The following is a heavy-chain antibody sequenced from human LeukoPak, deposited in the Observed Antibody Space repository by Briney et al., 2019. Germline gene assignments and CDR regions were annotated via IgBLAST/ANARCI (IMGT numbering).Heavy chain of an antibody. V-gene: IGHV3-15*01. CDR1: GFTFTNAW. Sequence: GGSLRLSCEASGFTFTNAWMNWVRQAPGKGPEWVGRMKSKRDGGATEYAAPVKGRFTISRDDSKNTVYLQMNSLKTEDTGVYYCAKSFWWFGEFSPFDYWGQGTLVTVSS. CDR2: MKSKRDGGAT. CDR3: AKSFWWFGEFSPFDY. J-gene: IGHJ4*02. D-gene: IGHD3-10*01.